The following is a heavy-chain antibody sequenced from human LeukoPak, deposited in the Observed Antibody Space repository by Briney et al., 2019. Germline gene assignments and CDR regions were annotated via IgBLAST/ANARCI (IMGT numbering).Heavy chain of an antibody. J-gene: IGHJ6*02. Sequence: GGSLRLSCAASGFTFSSYGMHWVRQAPGKGLEWVAVIWYDGSNKYYADSVKGRFTISRDNSKNTLYLQMNSLRAEDTAVYYCARDLSGDLYHYYYGMDVWGQGTTVTVSS. D-gene: IGHD4-17*01. CDR1: GFTFSSYG. CDR2: IWYDGSNK. CDR3: ARDLSGDLYHYYYGMDV. V-gene: IGHV3-33*01.